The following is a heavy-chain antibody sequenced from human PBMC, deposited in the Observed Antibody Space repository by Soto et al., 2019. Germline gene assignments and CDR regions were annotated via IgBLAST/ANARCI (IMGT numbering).Heavy chain of an antibody. CDR3: ASSTLSYLLRDY. J-gene: IGHJ4*02. V-gene: IGHV1-46*01. Sequence: ASVKVSCKASGYTFTSYYMHWVRQAPGQGLEWMGIINPSGGSTSYAQKFQGRVTMTRDTSTSTVYMELSSLRSEDTAVYYCASSTLSYLLRDYWGKGTLVTVFS. CDR1: GYTFTSYY. D-gene: IGHD3-16*02. CDR2: INPSGGST.